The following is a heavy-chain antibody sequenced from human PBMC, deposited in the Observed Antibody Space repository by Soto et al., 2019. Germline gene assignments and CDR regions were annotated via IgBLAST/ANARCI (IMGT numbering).Heavy chain of an antibody. Sequence: PEETLSLTCTVSGGSISSSSYYWGWIRQPPGKGLEWIGSIYYSGSTYYNPSLKSRVTISVDTSKNQFSLRLSSVTAADTAVYYCARIVPAAMLADYYYYMDVWGKGTTVTVSS. J-gene: IGHJ6*03. CDR3: ARIVPAAMLADYYYYMDV. D-gene: IGHD2-2*01. CDR1: GGSISSSSYY. V-gene: IGHV4-39*01. CDR2: IYYSGST.